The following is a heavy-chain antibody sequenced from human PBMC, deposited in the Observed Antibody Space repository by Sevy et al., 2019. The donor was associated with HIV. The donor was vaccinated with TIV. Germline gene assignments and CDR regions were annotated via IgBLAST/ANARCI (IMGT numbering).Heavy chain of an antibody. D-gene: IGHD6-13*01. CDR2: IYSGGST. CDR3: ARIGGDSSSGYLRTRGSYFDY. Sequence: GGSLRLSCAASGFTVSSNYMSWVRQAPGKGLEWVSVIYSGGSTYYADSVKGCFTISKDNSKNTRYLQMNSLRAEDTAVYYCARIGGDSSSGYLRTRGSYFDYWGQGTLVTVSS. J-gene: IGHJ4*02. CDR1: GFTVSSNY. V-gene: IGHV3-53*01.